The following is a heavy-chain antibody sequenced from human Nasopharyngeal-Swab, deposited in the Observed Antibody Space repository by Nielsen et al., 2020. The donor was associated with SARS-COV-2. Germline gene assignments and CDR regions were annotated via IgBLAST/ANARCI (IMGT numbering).Heavy chain of an antibody. CDR2: IYYNGST. CDR1: GGSIGTYY. V-gene: IGHV4-59*08. CDR3: AGQDVSGSYLFMVY. J-gene: IGHJ4*02. Sequence: SETLSLTCTVSGGSIGTYYWSWSRQPPGKGLEWIGNIYYNGSTMYNPSLKGRVTLSVDTSENQFSLRLTSVTAADSAVYYCAGQDVSGSYLFMVYWGQGTLVTVSS. D-gene: IGHD3-16*02.